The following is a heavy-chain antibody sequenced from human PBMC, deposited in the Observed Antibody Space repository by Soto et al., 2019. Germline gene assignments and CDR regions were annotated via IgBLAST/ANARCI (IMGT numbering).Heavy chain of an antibody. CDR3: ARASIAAAGYYFDY. CDR1: GFTVSTNY. CDR2: IYSGGST. Sequence: EVQLVESGEGLIQPGGSLRLSCAASGFTVSTNYMSWVRQAPGKGLEWVSVIYSGGSTYYADSVKGRFTISRDNSKNTVYLQMNSLRAEDTAVYYCARASIAAAGYYFDYWGQGTLVTVSS. V-gene: IGHV3-53*01. J-gene: IGHJ4*02. D-gene: IGHD6-13*01.